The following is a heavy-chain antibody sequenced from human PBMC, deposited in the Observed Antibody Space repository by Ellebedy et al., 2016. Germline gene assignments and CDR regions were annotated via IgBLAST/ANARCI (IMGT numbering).Heavy chain of an antibody. CDR3: ARSTTGTTVGNY. CDR2: IYYSGST. V-gene: IGHV4-39*07. D-gene: IGHD1-1*01. CDR1: GDSISSSSYY. Sequence: SETLSLTXTVSGDSISSSSYYWGWIRQPPGKGLEWIGSIYYSGSTYYNPSLKSRVTISVDTSKNQFSLKLNSVTAADTAVYYCARSTTGTTVGNYWGQGTLVTVSS. J-gene: IGHJ4*02.